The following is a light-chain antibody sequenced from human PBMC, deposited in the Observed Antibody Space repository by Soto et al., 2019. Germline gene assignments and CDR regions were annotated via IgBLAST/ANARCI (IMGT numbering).Light chain of an antibody. CDR2: EVV. J-gene: IGLJ1*01. CDR3: KSSAGSNTSV. V-gene: IGLV2-8*01. CDR1: KNDIGVYDF. Sequence: QSALTQPPSASGAPGQSVTISCTGTKNDIGVYDFVSWYQHHPGKAPRLIIYEVVQRPSGVPDRFSGSKSGNTASLTVSGLQDAEEADYFCKSSAGSNTSVFGSGTKLTVL.